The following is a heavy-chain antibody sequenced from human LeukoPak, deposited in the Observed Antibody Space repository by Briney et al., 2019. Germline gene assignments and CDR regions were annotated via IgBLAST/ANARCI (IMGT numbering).Heavy chain of an antibody. Sequence: PSETQSLTCAVSGGSISSGGYSWSWIRQPPGKGLEWIGYIHYSGSTYYNPSLKSRVTISVDRSKNQFSLKLSSVTAADTAVYYCASARGSDAFDMWGQGTTVTVSS. CDR3: ASARGSDAFDM. CDR1: GGSISSGGYS. D-gene: IGHD3-16*01. V-gene: IGHV4-30-2*01. J-gene: IGHJ3*02. CDR2: IHYSGST.